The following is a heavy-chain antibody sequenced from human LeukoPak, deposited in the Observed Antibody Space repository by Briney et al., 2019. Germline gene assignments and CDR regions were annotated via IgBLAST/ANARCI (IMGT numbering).Heavy chain of an antibody. Sequence: ASVKVSCKASGYTFTGHYMHWVRQAPGQGLEWMGWINPNSGGTNYAQKFQGRVTMTRDTSISTAYMGLSRLRSDDTAVYYCARDHHVYDFWSGYPYYFDYWGQGTLVTVSS. V-gene: IGHV1-2*02. CDR2: INPNSGGT. CDR3: ARDHHVYDFWSGYPYYFDY. J-gene: IGHJ4*02. CDR1: GYTFTGHY. D-gene: IGHD3-3*01.